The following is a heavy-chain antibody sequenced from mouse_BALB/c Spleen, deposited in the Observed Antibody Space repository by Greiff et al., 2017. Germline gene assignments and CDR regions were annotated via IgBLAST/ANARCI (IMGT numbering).Heavy chain of an antibody. CDR2: IRNKANGYTT. J-gene: IGHJ2*01. D-gene: IGHD2-10*02. V-gene: IGHV7-3*02. CDR1: GFTFTDYY. Sequence: EVMLVESGGGLVQPGGSLRLSCATSGFTFTDYYMSWVRQPPGKALEWLGFIRNKANGYTTEYSASVKGRFTISRDNSQSILYLQMNTLRAEDSATYYCARVGYGNYAFDYWGQGTTLTVSS. CDR3: ARVGYGNYAFDY.